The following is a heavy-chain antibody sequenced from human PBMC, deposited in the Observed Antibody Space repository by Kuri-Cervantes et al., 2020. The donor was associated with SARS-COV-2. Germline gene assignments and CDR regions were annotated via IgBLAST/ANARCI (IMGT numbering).Heavy chain of an antibody. V-gene: IGHV1-8*01. D-gene: IGHD1-26*01. CDR3: ATAVPVIGTYRHYQYYYGMDV. J-gene: IGHJ6*02. CDR2: MNPNSGNT. Sequence: ASVKVSCKASGYTFTSYDINWVRQATGQGLEWMGWMNPNSGNTGYAQKFQGRVTMTRNTSISTAYMELSSLRSEDTAVYYCATAVPVIGTYRHYQYYYGMDVWGQGTTVTVSS. CDR1: GYTFTSYD.